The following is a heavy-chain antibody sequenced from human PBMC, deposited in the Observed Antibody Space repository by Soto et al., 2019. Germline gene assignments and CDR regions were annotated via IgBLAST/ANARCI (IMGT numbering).Heavy chain of an antibody. D-gene: IGHD6-13*01. CDR3: EKGERILADGTWWFDT. J-gene: IGHJ5*02. CDR2: ISYSGHTT. CDR1: GFTFTSYA. Sequence: GGSLRLSCAASGFTFTSYAMNWVRQAPGQGLEWVSTISYSGHTTYYADSVKGRFTISRDNSNNTLYLQMDSLRGEETAVYYCEKGERILADGTWWFDTWGQGTLVTVSS. V-gene: IGHV3-23*01.